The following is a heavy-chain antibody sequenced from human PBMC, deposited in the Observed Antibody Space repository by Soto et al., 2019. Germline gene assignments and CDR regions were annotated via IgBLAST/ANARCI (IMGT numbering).Heavy chain of an antibody. CDR3: ASTYYDFWSGYYRGLYWFDP. J-gene: IGHJ5*02. V-gene: IGHV3-21*01. Sequence: GGSLRLSCAASGFTFSSYIMNWVRQAPGKGLEWVSSISSSSSYIYYADSVKGRFTISRDNAKNSLYLQMNSLRAEDTAVYYCASTYYDFWSGYYRGLYWFDPWGQGTLVTVSS. D-gene: IGHD3-3*01. CDR1: GFTFSSYI. CDR2: ISSSSSYI.